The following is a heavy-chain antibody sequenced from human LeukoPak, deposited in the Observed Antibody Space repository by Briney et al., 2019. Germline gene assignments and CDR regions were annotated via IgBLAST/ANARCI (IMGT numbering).Heavy chain of an antibody. CDR1: GGSISGYS. V-gene: IGHV4-59*08. CDR3: ATRRYSSGYSYWFDP. D-gene: IGHD6-19*01. Sequence: SETLSLTCTVSGGSISGYSWTWIRQCPGKGLEWIGYISYIGTIDYNPSLQSRVTISVDRSKNQFSLKLTSVTAADTAVYYCATRRYSSGYSYWFDPWGQGTLVIVSS. J-gene: IGHJ5*02. CDR2: ISYIGTI.